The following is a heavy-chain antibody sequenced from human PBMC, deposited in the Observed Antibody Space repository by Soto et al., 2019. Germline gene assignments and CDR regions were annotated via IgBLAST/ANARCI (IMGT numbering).Heavy chain of an antibody. CDR2: IIPIFGTA. CDR3: ARTTDDYASFDY. CDR1: GGTFSSYA. J-gene: IGHJ4*02. V-gene: IGHV1-69*06. Sequence: SVKVSCKASGGTFSSYAISWGRRAPGQGLEWMGGIIPIFGTANYAQKFQGRVTITADKSTSTAYMELSSLRSEDTAVYYCARTTDDYASFDYWGQGTLVTVSS. D-gene: IGHD4-17*01.